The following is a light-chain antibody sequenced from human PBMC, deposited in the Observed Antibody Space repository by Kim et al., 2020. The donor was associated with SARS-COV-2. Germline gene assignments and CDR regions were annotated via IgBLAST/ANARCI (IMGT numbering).Light chain of an antibody. J-gene: IGKJ4*01. CDR2: DAS. V-gene: IGKV3-11*01. CDR1: QSVSSY. CDR3: QQRANWPPLT. Sequence: LSPGERAPRSGRASQSVSSYLAWYQQKPGQAPRLLIYDASNRATGIPARFSGSGSGTDFTLTISSLEPEDFAVYYCQQRANWPPLTFGGGTKLEI.